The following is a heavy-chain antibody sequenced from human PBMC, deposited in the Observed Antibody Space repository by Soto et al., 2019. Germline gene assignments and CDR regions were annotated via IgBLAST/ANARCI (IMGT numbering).Heavy chain of an antibody. J-gene: IGHJ2*01. CDR2: IYYSGST. D-gene: IGHD2-15*01. V-gene: IGHV4-31*03. CDR3: ARDLRYCSGGSCRPAGYFDL. Sequence: QVQLQESGPGLVKPSQTLSLTCTVSGGSISSGGYYWSWIRQHPGKGLEWIGYIYYSGSTYYNPSLKSRVTISVDTSKNQFSLKLSSVTAADTAVYYCARDLRYCSGGSCRPAGYFDLWGRGTLVTVSS. CDR1: GGSISSGGYY.